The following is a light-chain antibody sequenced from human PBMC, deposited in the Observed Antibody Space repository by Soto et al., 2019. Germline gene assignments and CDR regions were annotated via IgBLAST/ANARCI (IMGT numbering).Light chain of an antibody. CDR1: QSVSSSY. CDR3: QQRSNWFT. Sequence: EIVLTQSPDTLSLSPGERATLSCRASQSVSSSYLAWYQQKPGQAPRLLIYGASSRATGIPDRFSGSGSGTDFTLTISRLEPEDFAVYYCQQRSNWFTFGQGTRLEI. V-gene: IGKV3D-20*02. J-gene: IGKJ5*01. CDR2: GAS.